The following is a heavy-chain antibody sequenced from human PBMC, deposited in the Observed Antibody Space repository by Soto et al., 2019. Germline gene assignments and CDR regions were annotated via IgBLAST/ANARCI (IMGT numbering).Heavy chain of an antibody. CDR3: AKDRQAHIVATIDY. D-gene: IGHD5-12*01. Sequence: GESLKISCAASGFTFSSYGMHWVRQAPGKGLEWVAVISYDGSNKYYADSVKGRFTISRDNSKNTLYLQMNSLRAEDTAVYYCAKDRQAHIVATIDYWGQGTLVTVSS. J-gene: IGHJ4*02. V-gene: IGHV3-30*18. CDR2: ISYDGSNK. CDR1: GFTFSSYG.